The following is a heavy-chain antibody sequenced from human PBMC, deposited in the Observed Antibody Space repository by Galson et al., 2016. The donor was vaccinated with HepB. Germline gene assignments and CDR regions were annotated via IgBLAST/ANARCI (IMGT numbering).Heavy chain of an antibody. CDR3: VRDGGWYAWFDP. D-gene: IGHD6-19*01. CDR1: GFSFSGSW. V-gene: IGHV3-7*05. Sequence: SLRLSCAASGFSFSGSWMSWVRQAPGKGLECVANINDHGGTKYYVDSVKGRFTISRDNAKSSLYLQMNSLRDDDTAVYYCVRDGGWYAWFDPWGQGTLVTFSS. CDR2: INDHGGTK. J-gene: IGHJ5*02.